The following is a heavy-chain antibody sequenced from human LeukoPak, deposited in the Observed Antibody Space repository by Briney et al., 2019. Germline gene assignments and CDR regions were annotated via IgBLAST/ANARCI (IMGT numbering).Heavy chain of an antibody. Sequence: SETLSLTCTVSGGSISSSSYYWGWIRQPPGKGLEWIGSIYYSGSTYYNPSLKSRVTISVDTSKNQFSLKLSSVTAADTAVYYCAREGDGVPNWFDPWGQGTLVTVSS. CDR1: GGSISSSSYY. D-gene: IGHD2-8*01. CDR2: IYYSGST. J-gene: IGHJ5*02. V-gene: IGHV4-39*07. CDR3: AREGDGVPNWFDP.